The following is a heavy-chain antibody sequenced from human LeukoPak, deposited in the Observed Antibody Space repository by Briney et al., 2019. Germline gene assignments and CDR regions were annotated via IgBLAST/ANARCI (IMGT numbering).Heavy chain of an antibody. D-gene: IGHD3-16*02. J-gene: IGHJ4*02. Sequence: ASVKVSCKASGYTFSSYDINWVRQAPGQGLEWMGWINTNTGNPTYAQGFTGRFVFSLDISVSTAYLQISSLKAEDTAVYYCARSYYVWGSYPLDYWGQGTLVTVSS. CDR1: GYTFSSYD. V-gene: IGHV7-4-1*02. CDR2: INTNTGNP. CDR3: ARSYYVWGSYPLDY.